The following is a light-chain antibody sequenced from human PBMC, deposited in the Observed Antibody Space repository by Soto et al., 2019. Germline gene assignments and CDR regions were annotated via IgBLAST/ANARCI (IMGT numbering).Light chain of an antibody. J-gene: IGKJ4*01. V-gene: IGKV3-15*01. Sequence: EIVMTQSPATLSVSPGERATLSCRASQSVSINLAWYQHKPGQAPRLLIYGASTRATGFPARFSGSGSGTEFTLTINSLQSEDSAVYYCQPYNNWPPVTFGGGTKVDIK. CDR1: QSVSIN. CDR2: GAS. CDR3: QPYNNWPPVT.